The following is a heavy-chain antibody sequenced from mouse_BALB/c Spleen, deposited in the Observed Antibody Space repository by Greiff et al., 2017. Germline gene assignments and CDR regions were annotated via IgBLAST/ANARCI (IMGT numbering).Heavy chain of an antibody. V-gene: IGHV1-20*02. CDR1: GYSFTGYF. Sequence: EVQLQQSGPELVKPGASVKISCKASGYSFTGYFMNWVMQSHGKSLEWIGRINPYNGDTFYNQKFKGKATLTVDKSSSTAHMELRSLASEDSAVYYCARGRITTPFAYWGQGTLVTVSA. J-gene: IGHJ3*01. D-gene: IGHD2-4*01. CDR2: INPYNGDT. CDR3: ARGRITTPFAY.